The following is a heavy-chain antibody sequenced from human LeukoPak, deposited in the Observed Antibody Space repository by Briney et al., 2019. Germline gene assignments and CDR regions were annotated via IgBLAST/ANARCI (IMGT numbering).Heavy chain of an antibody. V-gene: IGHV3-48*03. D-gene: IGHD1-26*01. CDR3: ARFARFEDRQGGGYFDY. CDR2: INSGGSII. CDR1: GFIFSSYE. Sequence: GGSLRLSCAASGFIFSSYETNWVRQAPGKGLEWVSYINSGGSIINYADSVRGRFTISRDNAKNSLYLQMNSLRAEDTAVYYCARFARFEDRQGGGYFDYWGQGKRATVSA. J-gene: IGHJ4*02.